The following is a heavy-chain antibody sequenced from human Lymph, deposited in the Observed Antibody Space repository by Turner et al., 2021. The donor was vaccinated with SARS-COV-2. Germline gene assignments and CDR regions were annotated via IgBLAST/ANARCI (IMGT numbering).Heavy chain of an antibody. CDR3: ARVGVRFEWADGYHYYYAMDV. CDR1: GFTFSSYW. Sequence: EVQLVESGGGLVQPGGSLRLSCAASGFTFSSYWISWVRQAPGKGLEWVANIKQDGSEKYYVDSVKGRFTISRDNAKNSLYLQMNSLRADDTAVYFCARVGVRFEWADGYHYYYAMDVWGQGTTVTVSS. J-gene: IGHJ6*02. V-gene: IGHV3-7*03. CDR2: IKQDGSEK. D-gene: IGHD3-3*01.